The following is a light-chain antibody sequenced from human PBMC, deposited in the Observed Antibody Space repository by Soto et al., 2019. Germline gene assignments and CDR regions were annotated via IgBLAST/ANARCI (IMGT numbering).Light chain of an antibody. CDR2: GNS. J-gene: IGLJ1*01. CDR1: SSNIGAGYD. V-gene: IGLV1-40*01. CDR3: QSYDSSLSGSYV. Sequence: QSVLTQPPSVSGAPGQRVTISCTGSSSNIGAGYDVHWYQQLPGTAPKLLIYGNSNRPSGVPDRFSGSKSGTSASLAITRLQAEDEADYYCQSYDSSLSGSYVFGTGTKLT.